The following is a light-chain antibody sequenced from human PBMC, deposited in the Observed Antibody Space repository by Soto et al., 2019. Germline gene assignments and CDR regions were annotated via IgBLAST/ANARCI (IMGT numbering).Light chain of an antibody. CDR1: PSVRSS. CDR2: AAS. CDR3: QQGNTWPWT. V-gene: IGKV3-11*01. Sequence: IMLRQSPATLSLSPGERATLSCRASPSVRSSLAWYQQKLGQAPRLLIYAASDRATGIPGRFSGSGSGTDFTLIISSLEPEDFAFYYCQQGNTWPWTFGQGTKVDI. J-gene: IGKJ1*01.